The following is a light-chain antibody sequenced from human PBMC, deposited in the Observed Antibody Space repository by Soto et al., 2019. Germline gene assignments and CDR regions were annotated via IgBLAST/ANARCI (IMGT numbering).Light chain of an antibody. J-gene: IGKJ5*01. Sequence: ETVLTQSPATLSLSPGERATLSCRASQNVESYLAWYQQKPGQAPRLLVYDASNRATGIPARFSGSGFGTDFPLTISSLEPEDFAVYYCQQRKNWPPLTFGQGTRLDI. V-gene: IGKV3-11*01. CDR2: DAS. CDR1: QNVESY. CDR3: QQRKNWPPLT.